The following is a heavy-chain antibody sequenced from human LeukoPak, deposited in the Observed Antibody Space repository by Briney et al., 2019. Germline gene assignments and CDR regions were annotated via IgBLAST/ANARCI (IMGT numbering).Heavy chain of an antibody. V-gene: IGHV3-30*02. Sequence: GGSLRLSCAASGFTFSGYGMHWVRQAPGKGLEWVAFIRYDGSNKYYADSVKGRFTISRDNSKNTLYLQMNSLRAEDTAVYYCAKGLSSSWYSDSDLGYYMDVWGKGTTVTISS. CDR1: GFTFSGYG. J-gene: IGHJ6*03. CDR3: AKGLSSSWYSDSDLGYYMDV. CDR2: IRYDGSNK. D-gene: IGHD6-13*01.